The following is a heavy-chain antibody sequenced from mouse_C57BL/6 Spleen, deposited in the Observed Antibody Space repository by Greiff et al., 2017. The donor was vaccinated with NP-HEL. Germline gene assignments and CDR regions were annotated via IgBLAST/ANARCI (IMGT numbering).Heavy chain of an antibody. D-gene: IGHD4-1*01. CDR1: GYTFTSYW. Sequence: QVQLQQPGAELVKPGASVKLSCKASGYTFTSYWMHWVKQRPGQGLEWLGMIHPNSGSTNYNEKFKSKATLTVDKSSSTAYMQLSSLTSEDSAVYYCASANWDDGTWVAYWGQGTLVTVSA. J-gene: IGHJ3*01. CDR3: ASANWDDGTWVAY. CDR2: IHPNSGST. V-gene: IGHV1-64*01.